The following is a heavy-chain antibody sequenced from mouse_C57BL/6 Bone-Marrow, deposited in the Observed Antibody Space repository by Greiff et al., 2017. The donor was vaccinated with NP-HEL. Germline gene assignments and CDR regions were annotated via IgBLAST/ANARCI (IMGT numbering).Heavy chain of an antibody. J-gene: IGHJ4*01. CDR2: IHPSDSDT. V-gene: IGHV1-74*01. CDR1: GYTFTSYW. D-gene: IGHD1-2*01. Sequence: QVQLQQPGAELVKPGASVKVSCKASGYTFTSYWMHWVKQRPGQGLEWIGMIHPSDSDTNYNQKFKGKATLTVDKSSSTAYVQLSSLTSEDSAVYYCAINAYINNAIDYWGQGTSVTVSS. CDR3: AINAYINNAIDY.